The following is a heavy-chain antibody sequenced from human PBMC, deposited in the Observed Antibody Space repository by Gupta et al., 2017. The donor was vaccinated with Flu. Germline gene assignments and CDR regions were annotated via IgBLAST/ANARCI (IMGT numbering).Heavy chain of an antibody. J-gene: IGHJ6*02. CDR3: ACESSGHDYHYGMDV. CDR2: IGYDGSNK. Sequence: QGAGKGLGGGGVIGYDGSNKYNADTWNGRFTITRDKSKDTVYLQMNSLRAEDTAVYYCACESSGHDYHYGMDVWGQGTTVTGSS. D-gene: IGHD6-19*01. V-gene: IGHV3-33*01.